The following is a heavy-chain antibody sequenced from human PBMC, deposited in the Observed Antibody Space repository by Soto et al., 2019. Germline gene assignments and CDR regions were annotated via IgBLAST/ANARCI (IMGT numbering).Heavy chain of an antibody. J-gene: IGHJ4*02. V-gene: IGHV3-49*03. CDR1: GFTFGDYA. CDR2: IRSKAYGGTT. CDR3: TRVRFYYYDSSGYRFDY. D-gene: IGHD3-22*01. Sequence: GGSLRLSCTASGFTFGDYAMSWFRQAPGKGLDWVGFIRSKAYGGTTEYAASVKGRFTISRDDSKSIAYLQMNSLKTEDTAVYYCTRVRFYYYDSSGYRFDYWGQGTLVTVSS.